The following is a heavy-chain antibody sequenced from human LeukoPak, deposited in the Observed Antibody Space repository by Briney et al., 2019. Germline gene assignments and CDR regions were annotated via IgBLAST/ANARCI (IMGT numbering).Heavy chain of an antibody. CDR3: ARDHLLFRQPPNWFDP. J-gene: IGHJ5*02. D-gene: IGHD1-14*01. V-gene: IGHV1-2*02. CDR2: INPDSGGT. CDR1: GYTFSDYY. Sequence: ASVKVSCKASGYTFSDYYMHWVRQAPGQGLEWMGWINPDSGGTKYAQKLQDRVTMTSDTSISTAYMELSRLRSDDTAVYYCARDHLLFRQPPNWFDPWGQGTLVTVSS.